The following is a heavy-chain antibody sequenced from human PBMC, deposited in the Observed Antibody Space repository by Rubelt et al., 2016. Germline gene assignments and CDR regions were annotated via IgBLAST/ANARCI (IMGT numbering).Heavy chain of an antibody. D-gene: IGHD6-19*01. CDR2: ISSSSSTI. CDR3: ARGVVDITVAGLYYFDY. J-gene: IGHJ4*02. Sequence: GRGLEWVSYISSSSSTIYYADSVKGRFTISRDNAENSLYLQMNSLRAEDTAVYYSARGVVDITVAGLYYFDYWGQGILVTVSS. V-gene: IGHV3-48*04.